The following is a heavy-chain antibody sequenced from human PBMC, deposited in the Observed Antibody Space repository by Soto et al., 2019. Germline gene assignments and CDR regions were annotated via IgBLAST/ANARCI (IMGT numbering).Heavy chain of an antibody. CDR2: ISYDGSNK. J-gene: IGHJ3*02. D-gene: IGHD3-22*01. CDR1: GFTFSSYA. V-gene: IGHV3-30-3*01. Sequence: GGSLRLSCAASGFTFSSYAMHWVRQAPGKGLEWVAVISYDGSNKYYADAVKGRFTISRDNSKNTLYLQMNSLRAEDTAVYYCARDRPYYYDSSGYYPAFDIWGQGTMVTVSS. CDR3: ARDRPYYYDSSGYYPAFDI.